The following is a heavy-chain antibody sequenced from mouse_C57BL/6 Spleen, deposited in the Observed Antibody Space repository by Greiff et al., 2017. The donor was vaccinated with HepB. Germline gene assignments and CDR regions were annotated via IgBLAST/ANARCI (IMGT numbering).Heavy chain of an antibody. CDR3: AREVGSSPLDY. V-gene: IGHV1-82*01. Sequence: QVQLQQSGPELVKPGASVKISCTASGYAFSSSWMNWVKQRPGKGLEWIGRIYPGDGDTNYNGKFKGKATLTADKSSSTAYMQLSSLTTEDTAVYFCAREVGSSPLDYWGQGTTLTVSS. CDR2: IYPGDGDT. J-gene: IGHJ2*01. D-gene: IGHD1-1*01. CDR1: GYAFSSSW.